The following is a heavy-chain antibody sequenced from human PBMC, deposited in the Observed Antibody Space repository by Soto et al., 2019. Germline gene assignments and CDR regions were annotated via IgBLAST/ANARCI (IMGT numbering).Heavy chain of an antibody. CDR1: GSTFRSYA. CDR2: IIFIFGRT. Sequence: SVKVSCKASGSTFRSYAINWVRQAPGQGLEWMGGIIFIFGRTNYAQKFQGRITISADESTSTAYVELSSLRSEDTAVYYCARSRGIVLVPSAPYDIDVWGQGTTVTVSS. D-gene: IGHD2-2*01. J-gene: IGHJ6*02. V-gene: IGHV1-69*13. CDR3: ARSRGIVLVPSAPYDIDV.